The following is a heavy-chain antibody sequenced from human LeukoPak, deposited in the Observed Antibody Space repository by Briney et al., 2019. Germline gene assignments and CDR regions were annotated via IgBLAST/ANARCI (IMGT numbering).Heavy chain of an antibody. CDR1: GFTFSYHW. CDR3: AKDGSITMIVVVISYFDY. J-gene: IGHJ4*02. V-gene: IGHV3-23*01. CDR2: ISGSGGST. Sequence: GGSLRLSCAASGFTFSYHWMTWVRQAPGKGLEWVSAISGSGGSTYYADSVKGRFTISRDNSKNTLYLQMNSLRAEDTAVYYCAKDGSITMIVVVISYFDYWGQGTLVTVSS. D-gene: IGHD3-22*01.